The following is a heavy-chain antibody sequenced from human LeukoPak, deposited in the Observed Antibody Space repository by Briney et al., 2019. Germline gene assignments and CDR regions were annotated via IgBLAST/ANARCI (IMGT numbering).Heavy chain of an antibody. CDR3: ARPRGNSPFFAFDI. CDR1: GGSISSYY. D-gene: IGHD4-23*01. V-gene: IGHV4-59*08. J-gene: IGHJ3*02. CDR2: IYYSGST. Sequence: KPSETLSLTCTVSGGSISSYYWSWIRQLPGKGLEWIGYIYYSGSTNYNPSLKSRVTISVDTSKNQFSLKLSSVTAADTAVYYCARPRGNSPFFAFDIWGQGTMVTVSS.